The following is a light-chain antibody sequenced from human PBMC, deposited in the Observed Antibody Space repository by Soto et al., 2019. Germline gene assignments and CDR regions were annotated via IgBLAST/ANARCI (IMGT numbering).Light chain of an antibody. J-gene: IGKJ1*01. V-gene: IGKV3-20*01. CDR3: QQFDRSLPSWT. CDR2: GAS. CDR1: QSVSSNY. Sequence: ETVLTQSPGTLSLSPGERATLSCRASQSVSSNYLAWYQHIPGQALRLLIYGASTRATGIPDRFSGSGSGTDFTLTISRLEPEDFAVYYCQQFDRSLPSWTFGQGTKVE.